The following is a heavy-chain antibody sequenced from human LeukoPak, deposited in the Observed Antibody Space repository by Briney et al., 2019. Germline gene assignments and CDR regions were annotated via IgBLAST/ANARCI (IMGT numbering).Heavy chain of an antibody. J-gene: IGHJ4*02. CDR1: GFTFTTYG. D-gene: IGHD5-18*01. CDR2: IRSDGTSQ. V-gene: IGHV3-30*02. CDR3: AREGYNYGLSYSYHFDY. Sequence: GGSLRLSCAASGFTFTTYGMHWVRQAPGKGLEWVAFIRSDGTSQYYAGSVKGRFTISRDNSKNTLYLQMNSLRAEDTAIYYCAREGYNYGLSYSYHFDYWGQGTLVTVSS.